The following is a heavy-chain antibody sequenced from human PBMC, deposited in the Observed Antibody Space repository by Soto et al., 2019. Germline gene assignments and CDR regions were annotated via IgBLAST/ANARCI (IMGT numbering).Heavy chain of an antibody. CDR3: ARDHYYGSGSSSYYYYGMDV. J-gene: IGHJ6*02. V-gene: IGHV3-30-3*01. CDR1: GFTFSSYA. CDR2: ISYDGSNK. D-gene: IGHD3-10*01. Sequence: QVQLVESGGGVVQPGRSLRLSCAASGFTFSSYAMHWVRQAPGKGLEWVAVISYDGSNKYYADSVKGRFTISRDNSKNTLYLQMNSLRAEDTAVYYCARDHYYGSGSSSYYYYGMDVWGQRTTVTVSS.